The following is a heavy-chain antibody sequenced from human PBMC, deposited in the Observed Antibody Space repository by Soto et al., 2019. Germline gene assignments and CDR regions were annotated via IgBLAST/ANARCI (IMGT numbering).Heavy chain of an antibody. CDR2: ISAYNGNT. V-gene: IGHV1-18*01. CDR3: ARDRGKRDGYSYFDY. CDR1: GYTFTSYG. Sequence: ASVKVSCKASGYTFTSYGISWVRQAPGQGLEWMGWISAYNGNTNYAQKLQGRVTMTTDTSTSTAYMELRSLRSDDTAVYYCARDRGKRDGYSYFDYWGQGTLVTVSS. J-gene: IGHJ4*02. D-gene: IGHD3-10*01.